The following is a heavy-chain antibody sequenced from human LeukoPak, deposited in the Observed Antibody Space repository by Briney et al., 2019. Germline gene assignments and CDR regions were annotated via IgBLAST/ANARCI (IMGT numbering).Heavy chain of an antibody. Sequence: SETLSLTCTVSGGSISSGSYYWSWIRQPAGKGLEWIGCIYTSGSTNYNPSLKSRVTISVDTSKNQFSLKLSSVTAADTAVYYCARGTQWLAPWGQGTLVTVSS. D-gene: IGHD6-19*01. V-gene: IGHV4-61*02. J-gene: IGHJ5*02. CDR1: GGSISSGSYY. CDR3: ARGTQWLAP. CDR2: IYTSGST.